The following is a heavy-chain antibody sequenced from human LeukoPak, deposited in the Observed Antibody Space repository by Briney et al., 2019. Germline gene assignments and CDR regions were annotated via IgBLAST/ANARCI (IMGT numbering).Heavy chain of an antibody. CDR3: ARGYYDSSGYYYAEAFDI. D-gene: IGHD3-22*01. CDR2: ISYDGSNK. V-gene: IGHV3-30-3*01. CDR1: GFTFSSYA. Sequence: GGSLRLSCAASGFTFSSYAMHWVRQAPGKGLEWVAVISYDGSNKYYADSVKGRFTISRDNSKNTLYLQMSSLRAEDTAVYYCARGYYDSSGYYYAEAFDIWGQGTMVTVSS. J-gene: IGHJ3*02.